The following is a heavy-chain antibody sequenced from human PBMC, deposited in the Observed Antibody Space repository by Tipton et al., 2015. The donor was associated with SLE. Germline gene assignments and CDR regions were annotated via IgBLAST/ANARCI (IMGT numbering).Heavy chain of an antibody. CDR1: GGSISSSSYY. CDR3: ASPVGARAY. Sequence: TLSLTCTVSGGSISSSSYYWGWIRQPPGKGLEWIGGIYYSGSTYYNPSLKSRVTISVDTSKNQFSLKLSSVTAADTAVYYCASPVGARAYWGQGTLVTVSS. J-gene: IGHJ4*02. D-gene: IGHD1-26*01. CDR2: IYYSGST. V-gene: IGHV4-39*07.